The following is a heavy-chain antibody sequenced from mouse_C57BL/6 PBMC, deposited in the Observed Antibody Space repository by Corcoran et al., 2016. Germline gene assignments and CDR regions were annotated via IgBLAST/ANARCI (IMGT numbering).Heavy chain of an antibody. D-gene: IGHD4-1*01. CDR3: ARGLGRMDY. V-gene: IGHV3-6*01. CDR2: ISYDGSN. Sequence: DVQLQESGPGLVKPSQSLSLTCSVTGYSITSGYYWNWIRQFPGNKLEWMGYISYDGSNNYNPSLKNRISITRDTSKNQFFLKLNSVTTEDTATYYCARGLGRMDYWGQGTTLTVSS. CDR1: GYSITSGYY. J-gene: IGHJ2*01.